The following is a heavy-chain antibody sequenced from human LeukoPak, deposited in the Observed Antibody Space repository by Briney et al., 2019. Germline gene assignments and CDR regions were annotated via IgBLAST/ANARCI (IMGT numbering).Heavy chain of an antibody. CDR2: IWYDGSNK. CDR3: AKMRYSSGWSGDYFDS. D-gene: IGHD6-19*01. Sequence: PGGSLRLSCAASGFTFSSYGMHWVRQAPGKGLEWVAVIWYDGSNKYYADSVKGRFTISRDNSKSTLYLQMNSLRAEDTAIYYCAKMRYSSGWSGDYFDSWGQGTLVTVSS. J-gene: IGHJ4*02. V-gene: IGHV3-33*06. CDR1: GFTFSSYG.